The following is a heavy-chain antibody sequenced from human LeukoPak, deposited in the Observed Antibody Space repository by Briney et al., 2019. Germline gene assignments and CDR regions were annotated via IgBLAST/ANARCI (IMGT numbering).Heavy chain of an antibody. D-gene: IGHD2-8*01. Sequence: GSSVKVSCKASGYNFISYYMHWVRQAPGPGLEWMGIINPSGGSTSYAHKFQDRVTMTRDTSTSTVYMELSSLKSEDTAVYYCAREDVVLVDAVRYYYYGMDVWGQGTTVTVSS. V-gene: IGHV1-46*01. CDR2: INPSGGST. CDR1: GYNFISYY. J-gene: IGHJ6*02. CDR3: AREDVVLVDAVRYYYYGMDV.